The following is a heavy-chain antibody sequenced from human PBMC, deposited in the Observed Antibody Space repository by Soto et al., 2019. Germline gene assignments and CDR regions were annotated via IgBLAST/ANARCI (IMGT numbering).Heavy chain of an antibody. CDR3: ARALGHCSSSSCYAGIDY. CDR1: GFTFITYS. J-gene: IGHJ4*02. D-gene: IGHD2-2*01. CDR2: ISGSSSTI. V-gene: IGHV3-48*01. Sequence: GGSLRLSCAASGFTFITYSMNWVRQAPGKGLEWVSYISGSSSTIYYADSVKDRFTISRDNAKNSLYLQMNSLRGEDTAVYYCARALGHCSSSSCYAGIDYWGQGTLVTVSS.